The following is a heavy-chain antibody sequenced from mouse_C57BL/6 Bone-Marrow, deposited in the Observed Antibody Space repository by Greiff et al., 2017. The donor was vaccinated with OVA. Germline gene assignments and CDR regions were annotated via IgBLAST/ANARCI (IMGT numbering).Heavy chain of an antibody. J-gene: IGHJ4*01. V-gene: IGHV5-12*01. Sequence: EVMLVESGGGLVQPGGSLKLSCAASGFTFSDYYMYWVRQTPEKRLEWVAYISNGGGSTYYPDTVTGRFTISRDNAKNTLYLQMSRLKSEDTAMYYCARRGRPFYAMDYWGQGTSVTVSS. D-gene: IGHD2-12*01. CDR1: GFTFSDYY. CDR2: ISNGGGST. CDR3: ARRGRPFYAMDY.